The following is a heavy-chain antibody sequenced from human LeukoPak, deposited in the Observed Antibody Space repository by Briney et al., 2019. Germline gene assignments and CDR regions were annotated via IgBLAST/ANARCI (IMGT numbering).Heavy chain of an antibody. D-gene: IGHD1-26*01. CDR2: IYYSGST. CDR3: ARGGSYSDFDY. V-gene: IGHV4-59*01. Sequence: SETLSLTCTVSGGSISSYYWSWIRQPPGKGLEWIGHIYYSGSTNYNPSLKSRVTISVDTSKNQFSLKLSSVTAADTAVYYCARGGSYSDFDYWGQGTLVTVSS. CDR1: GGSISSYY. J-gene: IGHJ4*02.